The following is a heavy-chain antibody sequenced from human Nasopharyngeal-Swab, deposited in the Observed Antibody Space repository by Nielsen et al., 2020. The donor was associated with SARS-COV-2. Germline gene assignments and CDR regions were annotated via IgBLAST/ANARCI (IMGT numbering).Heavy chain of an antibody. Sequence: GGSLRLSCAASGFSFSPFWMHWVRQVPGEGLVWVSRINTDGRRTNYAESVKGRFTISRDNVKNMLYLQMNNLRPEDTAVYYCARDLGGFGGYWGQGTLATVSS. V-gene: IGHV3-74*01. J-gene: IGHJ4*02. CDR2: INTDGRRT. CDR1: GFSFSPFW. D-gene: IGHD4-23*01. CDR3: ARDLGGFGGY.